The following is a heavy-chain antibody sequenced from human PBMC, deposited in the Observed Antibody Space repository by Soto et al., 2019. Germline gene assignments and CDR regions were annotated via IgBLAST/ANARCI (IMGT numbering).Heavy chain of an antibody. CDR1: GGSISSYY. CDR3: ARGIAAAGMGFDP. J-gene: IGHJ5*02. V-gene: IGHV4-59*01. D-gene: IGHD6-13*01. Sequence: SETLSLTCTVSGGSISSYYWSWIRQPPGKGLEWIGYIYYSGSTNYNPSLKSRVTISVDTSKNQFSLKLSSVTAADTAVYYCARGIAAAGMGFDPWGQGTLVTVSS. CDR2: IYYSGST.